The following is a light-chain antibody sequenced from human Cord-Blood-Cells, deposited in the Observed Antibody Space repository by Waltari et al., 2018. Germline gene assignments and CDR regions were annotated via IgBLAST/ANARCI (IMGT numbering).Light chain of an antibody. J-gene: IGKJ4*01. Sequence: EIVLTQSPATPSSSPGERATLSCRASQSVSSYLTWYKQKPGQAPGLLIFDASNRATGIPARFSGNGSGTDFTLTISSLEPEDFAVYYCQQRSNWPPLTFGGGSKVEIK. CDR1: QSVSSY. V-gene: IGKV3-11*01. CDR3: QQRSNWPPLT. CDR2: DAS.